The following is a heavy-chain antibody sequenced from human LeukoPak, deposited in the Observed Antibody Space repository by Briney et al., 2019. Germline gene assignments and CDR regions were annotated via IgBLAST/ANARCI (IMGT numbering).Heavy chain of an antibody. D-gene: IGHD3-10*01. CDR1: GLTFSNAW. J-gene: IGHJ6*03. Sequence: GGSLRLSCAASGLTFSNAWMSWVRQAPGKGLEWVAFIRYNGNNQYYADSVKGRFTISRDNSKNTLYLQMNSLKGDDTAVYYCAKDSAFYYIDVWGKGTTVIISS. CDR2: IRYNGNNQ. V-gene: IGHV3-30*02. CDR3: AKDSAFYYIDV.